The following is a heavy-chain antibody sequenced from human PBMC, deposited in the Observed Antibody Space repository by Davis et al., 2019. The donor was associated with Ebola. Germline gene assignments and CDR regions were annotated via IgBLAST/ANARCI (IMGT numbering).Heavy chain of an antibody. CDR2: IIPIFGTA. Sequence: AASVKVSCKASGGTFSSYAISWVRQAPGQGLEWMGGIIPIFGTANYAQKFQGRVTITADKSTSTAYMELSSLRSEDTAVYYCARDLSGPRQRNWFDPWGQGTLVTVSS. J-gene: IGHJ5*02. V-gene: IGHV1-69*06. CDR1: GGTFSSYA. CDR3: ARDLSGPRQRNWFDP. D-gene: IGHD5-24*01.